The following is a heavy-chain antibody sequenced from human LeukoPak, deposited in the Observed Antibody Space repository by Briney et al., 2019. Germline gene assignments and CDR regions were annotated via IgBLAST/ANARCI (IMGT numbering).Heavy chain of an antibody. CDR1: GFNFSNYG. Sequence: PGGSLRLSCAASGFNFSNYGMHWVRQAPGKGLEWVALIWFDGGNKYYADSVKGRFTISRDNSKNTLYLQMNSLRAEDTAVYYCAKARYYGSGSFLFDPWGQGTLVTVSS. J-gene: IGHJ5*02. V-gene: IGHV3-30*02. D-gene: IGHD3-10*01. CDR2: IWFDGGNK. CDR3: AKARYYGSGSFLFDP.